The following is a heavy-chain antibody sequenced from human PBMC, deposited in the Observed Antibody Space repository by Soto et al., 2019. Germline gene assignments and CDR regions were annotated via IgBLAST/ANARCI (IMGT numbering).Heavy chain of an antibody. CDR1: GGTFSSYA. V-gene: IGHV1-69*01. CDR2: IIPIFGTA. Sequence: QVQLVQSGAEVKKPGSSVKVSCKASGGTFSSYAISWVRQAPGQGLEWMGGIIPIFGTANYAQKFQGRVTITADESTSTAYMELSSLRSEDTAVYYCARSPYYDFWSGASTSYYYYGMDVWGQGTTVTVSS. J-gene: IGHJ6*02. CDR3: ARSPYYDFWSGASTSYYYYGMDV. D-gene: IGHD3-3*01.